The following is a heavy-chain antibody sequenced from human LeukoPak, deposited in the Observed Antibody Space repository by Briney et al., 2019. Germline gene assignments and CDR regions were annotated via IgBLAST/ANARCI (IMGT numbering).Heavy chain of an antibody. V-gene: IGHV3-11*01. CDR3: ARSPNTVTTNY. CDR1: GFTFSDYY. J-gene: IGHJ4*02. CDR2: ISSSGSTI. D-gene: IGHD4-17*01. Sequence: GGALRLSCAASGFTFSDYYMSWIRQAPGKGLEWVSYISSSGSTIYYADSVKGRFTISRDNAKNSLYLQMNSLRAEDTAVYYCARSPNTVTTNYWGQGTLVTVSS.